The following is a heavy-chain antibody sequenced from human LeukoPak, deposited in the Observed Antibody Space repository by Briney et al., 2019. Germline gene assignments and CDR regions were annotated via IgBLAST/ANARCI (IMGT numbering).Heavy chain of an antibody. D-gene: IGHD3-9*01. CDR3: ASGDILTGGDY. J-gene: IGHJ4*02. CDR2: ISAYNGNT. Sequence: ASVKVSCKASGYTFTSYGISWVRQAPGQGLEWMGWISAYNGNTNYAQKLQGRVTMTTDGSTSTAYMELSSLRSEDTAVYYCASGDILTGGDYWGQGTLVTVSS. CDR1: GYTFTSYG. V-gene: IGHV1-18*01.